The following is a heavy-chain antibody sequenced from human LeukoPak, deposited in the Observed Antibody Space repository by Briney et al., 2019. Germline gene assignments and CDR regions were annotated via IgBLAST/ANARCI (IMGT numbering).Heavy chain of an antibody. D-gene: IGHD3-10*01. CDR3: VRLLLRFGEALSGFDS. CDR2: IRPDASDN. J-gene: IGHJ4*02. V-gene: IGHV3-7*01. Sequence: GGSLRLSCAASGFTFSNYWMGWVRQAPGKGLEWVANIRPDASDNFYADSVKGRFTISRDNAKSSLYLQMNSLRAEDTAVYYCVRLLLRFGEALSGFDSWGQGTLVTVSS. CDR1: GFTFSNYW.